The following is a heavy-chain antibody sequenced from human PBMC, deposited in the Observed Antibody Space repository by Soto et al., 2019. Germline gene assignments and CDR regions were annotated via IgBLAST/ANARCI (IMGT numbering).Heavy chain of an antibody. Sequence: SETLSLTCAVYGGSFSGYYWSWIRQPPGKGLEWIGEINHSGSTNYNPSLKSRVTISVDTSKNQFSLKLSSVTAADTAVYYCARGYELRFLEWFAASQGGGANGMAVWGQGTTVTVSS. CDR2: INHSGST. V-gene: IGHV4-34*01. J-gene: IGHJ6*02. CDR3: ARGYELRFLEWFAASQGGGANGMAV. CDR1: GGSFSGYY. D-gene: IGHD3-3*01.